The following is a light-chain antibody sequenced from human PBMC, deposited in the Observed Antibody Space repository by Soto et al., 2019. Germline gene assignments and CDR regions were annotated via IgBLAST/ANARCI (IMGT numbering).Light chain of an antibody. J-gene: IGKJ2*01. CDR1: QSVSSRN. CDR3: LRYGDSPPAYT. Sequence: EIVLTQSPGTVSLSPGERATLSCRASQSVSSRNLAWYRQKPGQAPSLLIFGASNRATGTPVRFSGSGSGTDFHITISSLEPEACAVSYCLRYGDSPPAYTFGQGTKLEIK. V-gene: IGKV3-20*01. CDR2: GAS.